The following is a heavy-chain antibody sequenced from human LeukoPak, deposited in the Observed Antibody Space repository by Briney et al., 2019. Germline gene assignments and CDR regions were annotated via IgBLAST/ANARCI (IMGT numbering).Heavy chain of an antibody. CDR3: ARRIAARLLRGGWFDP. CDR2: INHSGST. Sequence: PSQTLSLTCAVYGGSFSGYYWSWIRQPPGKGLEWIGEINHSGSTNYNPSLKSRVTISVDTSKNQFSLKLSSVTAADTAVYYCARRIAARLLRGGWFDPWGQGTLVTVSS. J-gene: IGHJ5*02. D-gene: IGHD6-6*01. CDR1: GGSFSGYY. V-gene: IGHV4-34*01.